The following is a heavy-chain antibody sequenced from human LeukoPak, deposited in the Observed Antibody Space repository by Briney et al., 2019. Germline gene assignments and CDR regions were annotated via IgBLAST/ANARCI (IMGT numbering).Heavy chain of an antibody. Sequence: PSETLSLTCTVSGGSISSSSYYWGWIRQPPGKGLEWIGSIYCSGSTYYNPSLKSRVTISVDTSKNQFSLKLSSVTAADTAVYYCARDQVHITMVRGVGYYGMDVWGQGTTVTVSS. J-gene: IGHJ6*02. CDR2: IYCSGST. V-gene: IGHV4-39*07. CDR1: GGSISSSSYY. CDR3: ARDQVHITMVRGVGYYGMDV. D-gene: IGHD3-10*01.